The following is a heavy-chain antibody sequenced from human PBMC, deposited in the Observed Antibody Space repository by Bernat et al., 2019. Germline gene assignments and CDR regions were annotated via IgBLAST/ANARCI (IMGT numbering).Heavy chain of an antibody. Sequence: QVQLQQWGAGLLKPSETLSLTCAVYGGSFSGYYWSWIRQPPGKGLEWIGEINHSGSTNYNPSLKSRVTISVDTSKNQFSLKLSSVTAADTAVYYCARRGRGNHDDGAYWGQGTLVTVSS. CDR3: ARRGRGNHDDGAY. CDR2: INHSGST. J-gene: IGHJ4*02. V-gene: IGHV4-34*01. D-gene: IGHD4-17*01. CDR1: GGSFSGYY.